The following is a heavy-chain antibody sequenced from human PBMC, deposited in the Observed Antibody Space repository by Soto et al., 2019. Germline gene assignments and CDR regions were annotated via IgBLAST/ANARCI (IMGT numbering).Heavy chain of an antibody. CDR1: EGTFNIYA. CDR3: ASGASRWYPYFFDS. J-gene: IGHJ4*02. V-gene: IGHV1-69*01. CDR2: IIPYYNTL. D-gene: IGHD6-13*01. Sequence: QAQVVQSGAEVRKPGSSVKLSCKASEGTFNIYAIAWVRQAPGQGLEWMGGIIPYYNTLNYAQKFQDRVTITADDSTNTVYMELSSLRSDDTDVYFCASGASRWYPYFFDSWAQGTLVTVSS.